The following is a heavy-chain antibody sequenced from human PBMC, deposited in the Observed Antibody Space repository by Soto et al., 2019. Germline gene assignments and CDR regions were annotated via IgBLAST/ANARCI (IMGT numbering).Heavy chain of an antibody. CDR3: TSLAYDPAGYPA. CDR2: MRSKANSYAT. Sequence: PWGSLRLSCAASGFTFSSSSMNWVRQASGKGLEWVGRMRSKANSYATAYAASVKGRFTISRDESKNTAYLQMNSLKTEDTAVYYCTSLAYDPAGYPAWGQGTLVTVSS. CDR1: GFTFSSSS. J-gene: IGHJ4*02. V-gene: IGHV3-73*01. D-gene: IGHD2-21*01.